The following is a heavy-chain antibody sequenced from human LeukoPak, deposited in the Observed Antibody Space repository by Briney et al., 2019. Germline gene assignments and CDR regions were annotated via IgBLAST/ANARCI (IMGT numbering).Heavy chain of an antibody. CDR3: ARAIVVVPAAIIDAFDI. CDR1: GFTFSSYT. J-gene: IGHJ3*02. Sequence: PGGSLRLSCAASGFTFSSYTMNWVRQAPGKGLEWVSCISSSSNTIYYADSVKGRFTISRDNAKNSLYLQMNSLRAEDTAVYYCARAIVVVPAAIIDAFDIWGQGTMVTVSS. V-gene: IGHV3-48*01. D-gene: IGHD2-2*01. CDR2: ISSSSNTI.